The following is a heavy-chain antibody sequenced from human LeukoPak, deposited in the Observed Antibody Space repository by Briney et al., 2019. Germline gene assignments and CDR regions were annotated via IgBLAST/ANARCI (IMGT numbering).Heavy chain of an antibody. J-gene: IGHJ5*02. CDR1: GFTFSSYA. CDR2: ISGSGGST. D-gene: IGHD1-26*01. CDR3: ARDLKREVYSGSTFDP. Sequence: PGGSLRLSCAASGFTFSSYAMSWVRQAPGKGLEWVSAISGSGGSTYYADSVKGRFTISRDNSKNSLYLQMNSLRAEDTAVYYCARDLKREVYSGSTFDPWGQGTPVTVSS. V-gene: IGHV3-23*01.